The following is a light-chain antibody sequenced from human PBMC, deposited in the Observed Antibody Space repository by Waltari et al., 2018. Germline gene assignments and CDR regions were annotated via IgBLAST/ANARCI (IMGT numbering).Light chain of an antibody. Sequence: QSVLTQPPSVSAAPGQEVTISFSGSSSNIGHDHVSLYQQLPGTIPKLLIYDNNKRPSGIPDRFSGSKSGTSATLGITGLQTGDEADYYCGTWDSSLSDVVFGGGTKLTVL. CDR2: DNN. V-gene: IGLV1-51*01. J-gene: IGLJ2*01. CDR1: SSNIGHDH. CDR3: GTWDSSLSDVV.